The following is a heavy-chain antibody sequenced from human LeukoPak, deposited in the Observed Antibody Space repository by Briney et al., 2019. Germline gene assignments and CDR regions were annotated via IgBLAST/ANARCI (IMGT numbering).Heavy chain of an antibody. CDR3: ARRGSGRLGTFDY. V-gene: IGHV4-34*01. CDR2: INHSGST. J-gene: IGHJ4*02. CDR1: GGSFSGYY. D-gene: IGHD3-10*01. Sequence: SETLSLTCAVYGGSFSGYYWSWIRQPPGKGLEWIGEINHSGSTNHNPSLKSRVTISVDTSKNQFSLKLSSVTAADTAVYYCARRGSGRLGTFDYWGQRTLVTVSS.